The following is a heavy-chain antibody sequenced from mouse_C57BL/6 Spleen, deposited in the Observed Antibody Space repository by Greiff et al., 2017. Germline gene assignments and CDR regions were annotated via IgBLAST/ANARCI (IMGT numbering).Heavy chain of an antibody. V-gene: IGHV1-9*01. J-gene: IGHJ4*01. D-gene: IGHD2-3*01. CDR3: AQTRGLGGYYLYAMDY. CDR1: GYTFTSYW. CDR2: ILPGSGST. Sequence: QVQLQQSGTELVKPGASVKLSCKASGYTFTSYWMHWVKQRPGQGLEWIGEILPGSGSTNYNEKFKGKATFTADTSSNTAYMQLSSLTTEDSAIYYCAQTRGLGGYYLYAMDYWGQGTSVTVSS.